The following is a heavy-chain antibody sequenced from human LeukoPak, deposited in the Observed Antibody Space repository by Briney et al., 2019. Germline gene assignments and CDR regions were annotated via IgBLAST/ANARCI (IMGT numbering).Heavy chain of an antibody. CDR3: LQYDSGNT. J-gene: IGHJ5*02. D-gene: IGHD3-10*01. CDR2: IKKDGSDK. Sequence: PGGSLRLSCAASGFSFSDCRMSWVRQAPGKGLEWVANIKKDGSDKYYVDSVKGRFTVSRDNAKNSLYLQMNSLRAEDTAVYYCLQYDSGNTWGQGTLVTVSS. CDR1: GFSFSDCR. V-gene: IGHV3-7*01.